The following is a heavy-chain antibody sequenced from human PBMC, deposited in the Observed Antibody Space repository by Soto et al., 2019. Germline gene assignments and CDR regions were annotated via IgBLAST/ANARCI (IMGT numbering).Heavy chain of an antibody. D-gene: IGHD2-8*01. CDR3: ARDGDGCINP. Sequence: SETLSLTCAVYGGSLSGYQWSWIRQPPGKGLEWIGEVNPSGSTNYNPSLKSRVSISIDKSKNQFSLKLTSVIAADTAVYYCARDGDGCINPWGQGVLVTVSS. CDR1: GGSLSGYQ. V-gene: IGHV4-34*01. CDR2: VNPSGST. J-gene: IGHJ5*02.